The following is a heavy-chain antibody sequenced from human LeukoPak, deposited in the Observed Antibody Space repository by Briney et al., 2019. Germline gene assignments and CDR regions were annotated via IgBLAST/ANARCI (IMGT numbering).Heavy chain of an antibody. CDR2: ISWNSGSI. Sequence: GGSLRLSCAASGFTFDDYAMHWVRQAPGKGLEWVSGISWNSGSIGYADSVKGRFTISRDNAKNSLYLQMNSLRAEDTGLYYCAKDIGRGYSGYAGIDYWGQGTLVTVSS. CDR3: AKDIGRGYSGYAGIDY. V-gene: IGHV3-9*01. CDR1: GFTFDDYA. D-gene: IGHD5-12*01. J-gene: IGHJ4*02.